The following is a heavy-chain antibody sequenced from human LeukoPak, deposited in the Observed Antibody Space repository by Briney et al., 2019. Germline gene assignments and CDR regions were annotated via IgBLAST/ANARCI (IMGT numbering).Heavy chain of an antibody. D-gene: IGHD1-26*01. J-gene: IGHJ3*02. CDR2: IWYDGSNK. Sequence: GSSLRLSCAASGFTFSSYGMHGVRQAPGKGLEGVAGIWYDGSNKYYADSVKGRFTISRDNSKNTLYLQMNSLRAEDTAVYYCARDGVGAVRSDAFDIWGQGTMVTVSS. CDR1: GFTFSSYG. V-gene: IGHV3-33*01. CDR3: ARDGVGAVRSDAFDI.